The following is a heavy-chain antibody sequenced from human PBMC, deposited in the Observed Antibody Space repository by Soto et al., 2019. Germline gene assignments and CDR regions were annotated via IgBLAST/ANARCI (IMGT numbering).Heavy chain of an antibody. D-gene: IGHD3-9*01. CDR1: GFTFSSYA. CDR3: AALDHHPTPLNDY. Sequence: SLRLSCAASGFTFSSYAVSWVRQAPGEGLEWVSAISGSGGSTYYADSVKGRFTISRDNSKNTLYLQMNSLRAEDTAVYYCAALDHHPTPLNDYWGQGTLVTVSS. J-gene: IGHJ4*02. V-gene: IGHV3-23*01. CDR2: ISGSGGST.